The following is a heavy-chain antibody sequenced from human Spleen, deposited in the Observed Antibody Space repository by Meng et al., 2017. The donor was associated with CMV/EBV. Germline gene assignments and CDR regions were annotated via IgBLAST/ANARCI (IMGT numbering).Heavy chain of an antibody. V-gene: IGHV3-21*04. Sequence: GESLKISCAASGFTFNIFAMHWVRQAPGKGLEWVSSISSSSSYIYYADSVKGRFTISRDNAKNSLYLQMNSLRAEDTALYYCATTETGVWGQGTTVTVSS. CDR2: ISSSSSYI. J-gene: IGHJ6*02. D-gene: IGHD3-9*01. CDR3: ATTETGV. CDR1: GFTFNIFA.